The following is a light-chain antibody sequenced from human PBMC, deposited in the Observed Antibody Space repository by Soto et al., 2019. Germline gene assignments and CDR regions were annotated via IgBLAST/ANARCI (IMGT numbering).Light chain of an antibody. CDR3: ASWDHRLGALI. CDR2: DNN. V-gene: IGLV1-51*01. Sequence: QSVLTQSPSVSAAPGQKVTISCSGSSSNIGNNYVSWYQQLPGTAPKLLIYDNNKRPSGIPDRFSGSKSGTSASLAISGLRSEDAAVYYCASWDHRLGALIFGGGTKLTVL. CDR1: SSNIGNNY. J-gene: IGLJ2*01.